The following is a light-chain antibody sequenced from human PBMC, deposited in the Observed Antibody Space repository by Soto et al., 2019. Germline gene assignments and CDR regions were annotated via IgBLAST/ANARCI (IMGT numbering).Light chain of an antibody. Sequence: DIPMTQSPSTLSASVGDRVTITCRASQSISTWLAWYQQKPGKAPKFLIFDASSLESGVPSRFSGSGSGTEFTLTISSLQPDDFATYFCQQYDSYPLTFGGGTQVEIK. CDR3: QQYDSYPLT. CDR2: DAS. V-gene: IGKV1-5*01. J-gene: IGKJ4*01. CDR1: QSISTW.